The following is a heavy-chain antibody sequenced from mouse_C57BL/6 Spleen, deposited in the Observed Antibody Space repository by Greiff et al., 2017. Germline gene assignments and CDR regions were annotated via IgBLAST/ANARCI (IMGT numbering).Heavy chain of an antibody. CDR2: IYPGDGDT. Sequence: QVQLKESGAELVKPGASVKISCKASGYAFSSYWMNWVKQRPGKGLEWIGQIYPGDGDTNYNGKFKGKATMTADKSSSIAYMQLSSLTSEDSAVYFCAREDYGSSLAWFAYWGQGTLVTVSA. D-gene: IGHD1-1*01. CDR1: GYAFSSYW. CDR3: AREDYGSSLAWFAY. V-gene: IGHV1-80*01. J-gene: IGHJ3*01.